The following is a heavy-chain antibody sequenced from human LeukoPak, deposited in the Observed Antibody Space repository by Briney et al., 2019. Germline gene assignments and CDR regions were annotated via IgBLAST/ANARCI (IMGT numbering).Heavy chain of an antibody. D-gene: IGHD2-2*01. V-gene: IGHV4-39*07. Sequence: SETLSLTCTVSGGSISSSSYYWGWIRQPPGKGLEWIGSIYYSGRTYSNPSLKSRVTISVDTSKNQLSLRLSSVTAADTAVYYCARGRIGYCSSSSCYYNYPMDVWGQGTTVTVSS. J-gene: IGHJ6*02. CDR1: GGSISSSSYY. CDR2: IYYSGRT. CDR3: ARGRIGYCSSSSCYYNYPMDV.